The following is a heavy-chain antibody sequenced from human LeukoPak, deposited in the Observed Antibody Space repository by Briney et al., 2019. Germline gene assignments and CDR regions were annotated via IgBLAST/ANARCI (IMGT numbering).Heavy chain of an antibody. CDR3: ASAGRTANQYYFDY. Sequence: PVGSLRLSCAASGFTFSSYWMSWVRQAPGKGLEWVANINQDGSEKYYVDSVKGRFSISRDNAKNSLYLQMNSLRAEDTAVYYCASAGRTANQYYFDYWGQGTLVTVSS. CDR1: GFTFSSYW. J-gene: IGHJ4*02. V-gene: IGHV3-7*01. CDR2: INQDGSEK. D-gene: IGHD5-18*01.